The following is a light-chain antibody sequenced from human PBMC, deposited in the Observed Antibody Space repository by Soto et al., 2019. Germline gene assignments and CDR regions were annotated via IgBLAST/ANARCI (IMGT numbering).Light chain of an antibody. V-gene: IGLV2-8*01. J-gene: IGLJ1*01. CDR1: SSDVGGYNY. CDR2: EVN. CDR3: SSYAGSSNV. Sequence: QSVLTQPPSASGSPGQSVAISCTGTSSDVGGYNYVSWYQQHPGKAPNLMIYEVNKRPSGVPDRFSVSKSGNTASLTVSGLQAEDEADYYCSSYAGSSNVFGTGTKVTVL.